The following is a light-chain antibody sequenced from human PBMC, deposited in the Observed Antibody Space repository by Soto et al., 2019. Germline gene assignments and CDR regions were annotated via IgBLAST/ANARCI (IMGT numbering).Light chain of an antibody. J-gene: IGKJ4*01. CDR1: QSVSSY. CDR2: DAS. V-gene: IGKV3-11*01. CDR3: QQRSNWPST. Sequence: EIVLTQSPATLSLSPGDRATLSCRASQSVSSYVAWYQQKPGQAPRLLIYDASNRATGVPARFSGSGSGTDFTLTISSLQPEDFAGYYCQQRSNWPSTFGGGTKVEMK.